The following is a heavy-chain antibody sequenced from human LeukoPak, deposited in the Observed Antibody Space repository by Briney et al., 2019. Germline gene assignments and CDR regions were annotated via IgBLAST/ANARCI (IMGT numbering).Heavy chain of an antibody. J-gene: IGHJ4*02. CDR2: ISGSGGRT. CDR1: GFTFSSYA. D-gene: IGHD1-26*01. V-gene: IGHV3-23*01. Sequence: GGSLRLSCAASGFTFSSYAMSWVRQAPGKGLEWVSGISGSGGRTYYADSVKGRFTISRDNSKNTLYLQMNSLRVGDTAVYYCAKAVGSTLLDYWGQGTLVTVSS. CDR3: AKAVGSTLLDY.